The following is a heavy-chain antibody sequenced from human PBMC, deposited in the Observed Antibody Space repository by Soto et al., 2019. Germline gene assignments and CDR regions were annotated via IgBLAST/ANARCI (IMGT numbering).Heavy chain of an antibody. D-gene: IGHD2-2*01. CDR1: GFTFSSYG. CDR2: ISYDGSNK. J-gene: IGHJ6*01. CDR3: ARDRYDIVVDYYYYGMDV. Sequence: WGSLXVXCASSGFTFSSYGMPWVRQAPGKGLEWVAVISYDGSNKYYADSVKGRFTISIDNSKNTLYRQMNSLRAEDTAVYYCARDRYDIVVDYYYYGMDVWGQGTTVTVSS. V-gene: IGHV3-30-3*01.